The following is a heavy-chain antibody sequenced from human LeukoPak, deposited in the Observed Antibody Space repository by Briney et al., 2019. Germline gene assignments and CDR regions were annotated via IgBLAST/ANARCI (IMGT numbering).Heavy chain of an antibody. D-gene: IGHD3-9*01. CDR1: GFTFSDYY. J-gene: IGHJ6*04. CDR2: ISSSSSYT. CDR3: AREPQYYDILTGYYYYGMDV. V-gene: IGHV3-11*06. Sequence: PGGSLRLSCAASGFTFSDYYMSWIRQAPGKGLEWVSYISSSSSYTNHADSVKGRFTISRDNAKNSLYLQMNSLRAEDTAVYYCAREPQYYDILTGYYYYGMDVWGKGTTVTVSS.